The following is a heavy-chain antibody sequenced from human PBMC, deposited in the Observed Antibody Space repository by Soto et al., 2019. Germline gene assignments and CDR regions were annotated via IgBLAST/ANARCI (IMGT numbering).Heavy chain of an antibody. CDR3: ARDLRLLTGTIGFGMDV. V-gene: IGHV1-46*01. CDR1: GYTFTSYY. J-gene: IGHJ6*02. CDR2: INPSGGST. D-gene: IGHD1-1*01. Sequence: SVKVSCKASGYTFTSYYMHWARQAPGQGLEWMGIINPSGGSTSYAQKFQGRVTMTRDTSTSTVYMELSSLRSEDTAVYYCARDLRLLTGTIGFGMDVWGQGTTVTVS.